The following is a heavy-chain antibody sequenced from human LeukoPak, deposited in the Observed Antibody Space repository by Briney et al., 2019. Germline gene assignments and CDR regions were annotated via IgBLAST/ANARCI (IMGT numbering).Heavy chain of an antibody. Sequence: PSETLSLTCAVYGGSFSGYYWSWIRQPPGKGLEWIGEINHSGSTNYNPSLKSRVTISVGTSKNQFSLKLSSVTAADTAVYYCARLASIVVVPAPTHPFDYWGQGTLVTVSS. CDR2: INHSGST. V-gene: IGHV4-34*01. D-gene: IGHD2-2*01. CDR3: ARLASIVVVPAPTHPFDY. J-gene: IGHJ4*02. CDR1: GGSFSGYY.